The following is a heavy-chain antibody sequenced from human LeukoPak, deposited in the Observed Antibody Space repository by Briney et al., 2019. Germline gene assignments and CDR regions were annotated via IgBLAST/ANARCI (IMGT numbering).Heavy chain of an antibody. CDR1: GIAFSSYA. CDR2: ISGSGGTT. Sequence: GGSLRLSCAASGIAFSSYAMSWVRQAPGKGLEWVSVISGSGGTTYYADSAKGRFTISRDNSKNTLYLQMSSLRAEDTAVYYCAKKAGSRTDQYPLDYWGQGTLVTVSS. CDR3: AKKAGSRTDQYPLDY. V-gene: IGHV3-23*01. D-gene: IGHD2-15*01. J-gene: IGHJ4*02.